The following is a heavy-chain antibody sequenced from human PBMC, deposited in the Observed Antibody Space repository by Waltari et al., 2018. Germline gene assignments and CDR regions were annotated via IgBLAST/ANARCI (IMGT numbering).Heavy chain of an antibody. CDR1: GASISSYY. D-gene: IGHD6-19*01. Sequence: QVQLQESGPGLVKPSETLSLTCTVSGASISSYYWTCIRQPPGKGLEWIGYIYYSWITNYNPSLKSRVTISVDTSKNQFSLKLSSVTAADTAVYYCARSFSARPPFDYWGQGTLVTVSS. CDR2: IYYSWIT. CDR3: ARSFSARPPFDY. J-gene: IGHJ4*02. V-gene: IGHV4-59*01.